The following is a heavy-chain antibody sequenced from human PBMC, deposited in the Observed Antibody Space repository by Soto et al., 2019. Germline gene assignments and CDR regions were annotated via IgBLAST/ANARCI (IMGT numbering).Heavy chain of an antibody. CDR1: GYTFTSYG. J-gene: IGHJ5*02. CDR2: INSYNGNT. V-gene: IGHV1-18*01. CDR3: AREPVAGIWFDP. Sequence: QVQLVQSGAEVKKPGASVKVSCKASGYTFTSYGISWVRQAPGQGLEWMVWINSYNGNTNDAQKLQGRVTMTTDTATSTAYMELRSLRSDDTAVYYCAREPVAGIWFDPWGQGTLVTVSS. D-gene: IGHD6-19*01.